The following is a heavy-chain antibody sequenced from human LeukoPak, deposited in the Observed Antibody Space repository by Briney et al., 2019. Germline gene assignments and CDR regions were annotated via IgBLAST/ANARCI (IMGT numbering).Heavy chain of an antibody. Sequence: GGSLILSCAASGFTFSAYAMHGVRQAPGKGLEWVAAIWSDGGNKYYADSVKGRFIISRDNSKNTLYLQMSGLRDEDAAVYYCARGYSGLAGNPNWFDPWGQGTLVTVSS. D-gene: IGHD4-23*01. CDR3: ARGYSGLAGNPNWFDP. J-gene: IGHJ5*02. V-gene: IGHV3-33*01. CDR2: IWSDGGNK. CDR1: GFTFSAYA.